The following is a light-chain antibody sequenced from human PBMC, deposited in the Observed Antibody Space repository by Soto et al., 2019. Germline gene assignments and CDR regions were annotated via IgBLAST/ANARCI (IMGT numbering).Light chain of an antibody. CDR1: QTVSSSY. J-gene: IGKJ1*01. Sequence: ENVLTQSPGTLSLSPGERANLSCRASQTVSSSYLAWYQQKPSQAPRLLIYGASSRATGIPDRFSGSGSGTDFTLTISRLEPEDFAVYYCQQYGSSPWTFGQGTKVDIK. CDR3: QQYGSSPWT. CDR2: GAS. V-gene: IGKV3-20*01.